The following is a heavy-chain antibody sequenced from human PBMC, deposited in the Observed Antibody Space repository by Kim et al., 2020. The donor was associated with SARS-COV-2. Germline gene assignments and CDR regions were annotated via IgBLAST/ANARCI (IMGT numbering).Heavy chain of an antibody. Sequence: SAGSGKGRFTISRDNSKNTLYLQMNSLRAENTAVYYCAKGGPMVRDRMDVWGQGTTVTVSS. J-gene: IGHJ6*02. D-gene: IGHD3-10*01. CDR3: AKGGPMVRDRMDV. V-gene: IGHV3-23*01.